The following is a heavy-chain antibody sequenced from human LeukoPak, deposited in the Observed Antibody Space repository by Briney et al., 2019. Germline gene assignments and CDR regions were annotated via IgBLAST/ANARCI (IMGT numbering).Heavy chain of an antibody. CDR2: ISGSDGST. CDR1: GFTFSNYA. V-gene: IGHV3-23*01. D-gene: IGHD2-15*01. J-gene: IGHJ4*02. CDR3: AKGRGYCTGGSCYSDY. Sequence: GGSLRLSCTAPGFTFSNYAMSWVRQAPGKGLEWVSTISGSDGSTYYADSVKGRFTISRDNSKNTLYLQMNSLRVEDTAIYYCAKGRGYCTGGSCYSDYWGQGTLVTVSS.